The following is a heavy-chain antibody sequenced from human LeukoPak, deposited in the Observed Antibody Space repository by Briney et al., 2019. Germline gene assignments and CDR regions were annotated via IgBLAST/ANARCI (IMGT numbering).Heavy chain of an antibody. Sequence: SETLSLTCTVSGGSISSYYWSWIRQPPGKGLEWIGYIYYSGSTNYNPSLKTRVTISVDTSKNQFSLTLSSVTAADTAVYYCARGHHGDYGSYYFDYWGQGTLVTVSS. D-gene: IGHD4-17*01. CDR3: ARGHHGDYGSYYFDY. J-gene: IGHJ4*02. CDR2: IYYSGST. V-gene: IGHV4-59*01. CDR1: GGSISSYY.